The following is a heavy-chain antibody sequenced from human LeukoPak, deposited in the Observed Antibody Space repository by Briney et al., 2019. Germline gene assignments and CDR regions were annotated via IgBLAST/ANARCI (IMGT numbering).Heavy chain of an antibody. CDR2: ISSDGSNN. CDR3: ARDYYGSGSLDY. D-gene: IGHD3-10*01. V-gene: IGHV3-30-3*01. CDR1: GFTFNSYA. Sequence: GRSLRLSCAASGFTFNSYAMHWVRQAPGKGLEWVAVISSDGSNNYYSDSVKGRFTISRDNSKNTLYLQVNSLRAEDTAVYYCARDYYGSGSLDYWGQGTLVTVSS. J-gene: IGHJ4*02.